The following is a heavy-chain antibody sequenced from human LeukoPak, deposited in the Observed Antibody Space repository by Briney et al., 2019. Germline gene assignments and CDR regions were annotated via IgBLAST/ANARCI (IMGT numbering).Heavy chain of an antibody. Sequence: GGSLRLSCAASGFTFSSYSMNWVRQAPGKGLEWVSSISSSSSYIYYADSVKGRFTISRDNAKNSLYLQMNSLRAEDTAVYYCATHSSGWIAAFDIWGQGTMVTVSS. CDR1: GFTFSSYS. D-gene: IGHD6-19*01. CDR2: ISSSSSYI. CDR3: ATHSSGWIAAFDI. J-gene: IGHJ3*02. V-gene: IGHV3-21*01.